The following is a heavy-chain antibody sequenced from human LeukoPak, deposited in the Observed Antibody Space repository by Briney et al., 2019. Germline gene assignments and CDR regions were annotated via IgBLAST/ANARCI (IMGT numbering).Heavy chain of an antibody. CDR2: ISAYNGNT. CDR3: ARTVGYDSSGYSPRPVAPNDY. J-gene: IGHJ4*02. D-gene: IGHD3-22*01. Sequence: ASVKVSCKASGYTFTSYGISWVRQAPGQGLEWMGWISAYNGNTNYAQKLQGRVTMTTDTSTSTAYMELRSLRSDDTAVYYCARTVGYDSSGYSPRPVAPNDYWDQGTLVTVSS. V-gene: IGHV1-18*01. CDR1: GYTFTSYG.